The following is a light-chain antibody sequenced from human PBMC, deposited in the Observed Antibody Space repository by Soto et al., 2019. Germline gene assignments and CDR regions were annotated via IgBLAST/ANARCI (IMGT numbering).Light chain of an antibody. CDR1: QSISSW. CDR3: QQYNSYST. J-gene: IGKJ1*01. Sequence: DSRMTQSPSTLSASVGDRVTITCRASQSISSWLAWYQQKPGKAPKLLIYDASSLESGVPSRFSGSGSGTEFTLTISSLQPDDFATYYCQQYNSYSTFGQGTKVDIK. CDR2: DAS. V-gene: IGKV1-5*01.